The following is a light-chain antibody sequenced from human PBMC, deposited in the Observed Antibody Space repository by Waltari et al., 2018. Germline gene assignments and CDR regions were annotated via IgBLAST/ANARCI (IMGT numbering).Light chain of an antibody. V-gene: IGKV1-9*01. Sequence: DIQLTQSPSFLSASVGDRVSITCRASQGIGTYLAWYQQRPGMAPNLLIYAASTLQSGVPSRFSGSGSGTECTLTISSLQPEDFATYYCQQLTSYPLTFGGGTRVEIK. CDR2: AAS. CDR1: QGIGTY. J-gene: IGKJ4*01. CDR3: QQLTSYPLT.